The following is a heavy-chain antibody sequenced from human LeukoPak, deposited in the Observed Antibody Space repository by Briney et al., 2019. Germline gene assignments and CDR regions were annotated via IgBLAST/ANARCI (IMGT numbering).Heavy chain of an antibody. CDR3: ARGSPFRPLYYYDTSGYFQH. D-gene: IGHD3-22*01. J-gene: IGHJ1*01. V-gene: IGHV4-34*01. Sequence: SETLSLTCAVYGGSFSGYYWSWIRQPPGKGLEWIGEINHSGSTNYNPSLKSRVTISVDTSKNQFSLKLSSVTAADTAVYYCARGSPFRPLYYYDTSGYFQHWGQGTLVTVSS. CDR2: INHSGST. CDR1: GGSFSGYY.